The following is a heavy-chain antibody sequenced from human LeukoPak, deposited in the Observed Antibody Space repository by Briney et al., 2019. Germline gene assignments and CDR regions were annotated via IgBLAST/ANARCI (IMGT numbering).Heavy chain of an antibody. J-gene: IGHJ4*02. V-gene: IGHV3-21*01. Sequence: PGGSLRLSCAASGFTFSSYSMNWVRQAPGKGLEWVSFISSSSSFIYNADSVKGRFTISRDNAKNSLYLQMNSLRAEDTAVYYCARVGYDILTPANQYYFDYWGQGTLVTVSS. CDR2: ISSSSSFI. CDR3: ARVGYDILTPANQYYFDY. CDR1: GFTFSSYS. D-gene: IGHD3-9*01.